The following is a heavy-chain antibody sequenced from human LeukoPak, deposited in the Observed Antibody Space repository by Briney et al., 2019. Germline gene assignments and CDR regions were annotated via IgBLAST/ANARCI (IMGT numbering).Heavy chain of an antibody. CDR3: ASIDFWSGYYFDY. D-gene: IGHD3-3*01. CDR1: GGSISSGGYY. J-gene: IGHJ4*02. Sequence: SQTLSLTCTVSGGSISSGGYYWSWIRQHPGKGLEWIGYIYYSGSTYYNPSLKSRVTISVDTSKNQFSLKLSSVTAADTAVYYCASIDFWSGYYFDYWGQGTLVTVSS. CDR2: IYYSGST. V-gene: IGHV4-31*03.